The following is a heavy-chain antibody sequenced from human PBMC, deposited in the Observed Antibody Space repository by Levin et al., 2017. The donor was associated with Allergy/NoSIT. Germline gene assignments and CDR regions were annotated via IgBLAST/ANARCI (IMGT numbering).Heavy chain of an antibody. Sequence: KVSCEGSGYRFTDYWIGWVRQTPGIGLEWMGIIHPGDSDDRYNPSFEGQVTVSADKSLNIAYLQWGSLKVSDTAMYYCERCRTISGPPDFFDYWGQGTLVTVSS. J-gene: IGHJ4*02. D-gene: IGHD1-14*01. V-gene: IGHV5-51*01. CDR2: IHPGDSDD. CDR3: ERCRTISGPPDFFDY. CDR1: GYRFTDYW.